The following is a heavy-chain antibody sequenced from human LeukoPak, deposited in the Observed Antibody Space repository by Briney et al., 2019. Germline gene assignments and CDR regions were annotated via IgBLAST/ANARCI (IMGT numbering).Heavy chain of an antibody. V-gene: IGHV3-23*01. D-gene: IGHD6-19*01. CDR1: GFTFSNYA. CDR3: ARRSGIAVAGAFDY. J-gene: IGHJ4*02. Sequence: GGSLRLSCAASGFTFSNYAMRWVRQAPGKGLEWVSGISGGGDSTYYADSVKGRFTISRDNSKNTLYLQMNSLRAEDTAVYYCARRSGIAVAGAFDYWGQGTLVTVSS. CDR2: ISGGGDST.